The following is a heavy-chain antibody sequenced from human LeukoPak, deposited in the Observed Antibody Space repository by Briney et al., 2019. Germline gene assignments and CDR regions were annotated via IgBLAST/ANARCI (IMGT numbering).Heavy chain of an antibody. CDR1: GHTLTELP. CDR3: ATGRTWWDLLNY. Sequence: ASVKVSCKVSGHTLTELPLHWVRQAPGKGLEWMGGLDPEAGEMIYSQKFQGRVTMTEDTSTDIAYMEMSSLRSEDTAVYYCATGRTWWDLLNYWGQGTLVTVSS. CDR2: LDPEAGEM. D-gene: IGHD1-26*01. J-gene: IGHJ4*02. V-gene: IGHV1-24*01.